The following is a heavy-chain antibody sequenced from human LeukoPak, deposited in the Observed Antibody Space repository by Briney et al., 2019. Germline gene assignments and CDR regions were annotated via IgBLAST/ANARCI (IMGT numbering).Heavy chain of an antibody. CDR3: ARGMLRIAALLNWFDP. J-gene: IGHJ5*02. Sequence: SETLSLTCTVSGGSISSYYWSWIRQPPGKGLEWIGYIYYSGSTNYNPSLKSRVTISVDTSKNQFSLKLSSVAAADTAVYYCARGMLRIAALLNWFDPWGQGTLVTVSS. D-gene: IGHD6-13*01. V-gene: IGHV4-59*12. CDR1: GGSISSYY. CDR2: IYYSGST.